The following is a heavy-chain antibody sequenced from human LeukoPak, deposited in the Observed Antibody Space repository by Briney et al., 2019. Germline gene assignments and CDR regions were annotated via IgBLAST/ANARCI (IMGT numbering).Heavy chain of an antibody. J-gene: IGHJ5*02. Sequence: SETLSLTCAVYGGSFSGYYWSWIRQPPGKGLEWIGEINHSGSTNYNPSLKSRVTISVDTSKNQFSLKLSSVTAADTAVYYCARLFLSWDLLVPNWFDPWGQGTLVTVSS. D-gene: IGHD6-13*01. CDR1: GGSFSGYY. V-gene: IGHV4-34*01. CDR2: INHSGST. CDR3: ARLFLSWDLLVPNWFDP.